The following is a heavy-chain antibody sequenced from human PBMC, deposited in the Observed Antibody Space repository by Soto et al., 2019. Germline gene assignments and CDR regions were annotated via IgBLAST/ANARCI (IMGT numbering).Heavy chain of an antibody. CDR3: ARDRDIVVVVAATSSDYYYYGMDV. Sequence: GGSLRLSCASSGFTFSSYSMNWVRQAPGKGLEWVSYISSSSSTIYYADSVKGRFTISRDNAKNSLYLQMNSLRDEDTAVYYCARDRDIVVVVAATSSDYYYYGMDVWGQGTTVTVSS. CDR1: GFTFSSYS. V-gene: IGHV3-48*02. CDR2: ISSSSSTI. J-gene: IGHJ6*02. D-gene: IGHD2-15*01.